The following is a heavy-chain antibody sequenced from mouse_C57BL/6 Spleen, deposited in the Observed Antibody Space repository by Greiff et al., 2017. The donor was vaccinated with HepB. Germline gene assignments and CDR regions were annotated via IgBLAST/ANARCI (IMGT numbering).Heavy chain of an antibody. D-gene: IGHD1-1*01. CDR3: ARSSYYYGSSYGYFDV. J-gene: IGHJ1*03. CDR2: IWWDDDK. Sequence: QVTLKESGPGILQPSQTLSLTCSFSGFSLSTFGMGVGWIRQPSGKGLEWLAHIWWDDDKYYNPALKSRLTISKDTSKNQVFLKIANVDTADTATYYCARSSYYYGSSYGYFDVWGTGTTVTVSS. CDR1: GFSLSTFGMG. V-gene: IGHV8-8*01.